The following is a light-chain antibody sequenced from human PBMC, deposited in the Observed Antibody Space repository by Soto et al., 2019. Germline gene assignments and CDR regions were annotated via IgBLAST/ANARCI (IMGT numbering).Light chain of an antibody. CDR3: CSYGGRSTYV. J-gene: IGLJ1*01. CDR1: SSDVGGYNY. CDR2: EVS. V-gene: IGLV2-14*01. Sequence: QSVLAQPASVSGSPGQSITISCTVTSSDVGGYNYVSWYQQHPGKAPKLMIYEVSNRPSGVSNRFSGSKSANTASLTISGLQADDEADYYCCSYGGRSTYVFGTGTKVTVL.